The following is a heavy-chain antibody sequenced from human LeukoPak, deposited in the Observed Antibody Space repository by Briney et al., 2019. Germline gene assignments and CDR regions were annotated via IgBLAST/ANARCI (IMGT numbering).Heavy chain of an antibody. V-gene: IGHV4-30-2*01. CDR3: ARGVAFWFGELFAFDG. CDR2: IYHSGST. CDR1: GGSISSGGYS. J-gene: IGHJ4*02. D-gene: IGHD3-10*01. Sequence: PSQTLSLTCAVSGGSISSGGYSWSWMRQPPGKGLEWIGYIYHSGSTYYNPSLKSRVTISVDRSKNQFSLKLSSVTAADTAVYYCARGVAFWFGELFAFDGWGQGTLVTVSS.